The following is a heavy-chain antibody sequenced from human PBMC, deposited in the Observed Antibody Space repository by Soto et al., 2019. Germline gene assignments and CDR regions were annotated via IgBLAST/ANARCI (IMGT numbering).Heavy chain of an antibody. CDR2: IYWDDDK. D-gene: IGHD3-22*01. CDR1: GFSLSTSGVG. J-gene: IGHJ4*02. V-gene: IGHV2-5*02. CDR3: AHLYDSSGYCAY. Sequence: QITLKESGPPLVKPTQTLTLTCTFSGFSLSTSGVGVGWIRQPPGKALEWLALIYWDDDKRYSPSLKSRLTITKDTYKTQVVLTMTNMDPVDTATYYCAHLYDSSGYCAYWGQGTLVTVSS.